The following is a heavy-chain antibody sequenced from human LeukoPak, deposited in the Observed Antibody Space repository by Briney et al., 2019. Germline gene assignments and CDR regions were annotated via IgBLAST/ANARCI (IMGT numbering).Heavy chain of an antibody. CDR2: ISSSSSCT. Sequence: PGGSLRLSCAASGFTFSDYYMSWIRQAPGKGLEWVSYISSSSSCTNYADSVKGRFTISRDNAKNSLYLQMNSLRAEDTAVYYCARTALLCGSCYSESTDFDYWGQGTLVTVSS. J-gene: IGHJ4*02. V-gene: IGHV3-11*06. D-gene: IGHD2-15*01. CDR3: ARTALLCGSCYSESTDFDY. CDR1: GFTFSDYY.